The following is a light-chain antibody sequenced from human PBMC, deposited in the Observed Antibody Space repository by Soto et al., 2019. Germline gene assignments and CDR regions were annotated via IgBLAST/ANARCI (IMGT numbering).Light chain of an antibody. Sequence: QSVLTQPRSVSGSPGQSGTISCTGTNSDVGGYDYVSWYQQHPGKAPKLIVYDVYKRPTGVPDRISGSKSGNTASLTISGLQAEDEADYYCCSYAGDSWVFGGGTQLTVL. CDR2: DVY. V-gene: IGLV2-11*01. J-gene: IGLJ3*02. CDR3: CSYAGDSWV. CDR1: NSDVGGYDY.